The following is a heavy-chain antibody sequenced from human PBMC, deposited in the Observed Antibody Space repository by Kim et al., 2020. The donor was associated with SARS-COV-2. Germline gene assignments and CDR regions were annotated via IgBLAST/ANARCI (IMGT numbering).Heavy chain of an antibody. D-gene: IGHD3-10*01. CDR1: GYTFTGYY. CDR2: INPNSGGT. CDR3: ARVGFRLDEDFDY. V-gene: IGHV1-2*06. J-gene: IGHJ4*02. Sequence: ASVKVSCKASGYTFTGYYMHWVRQAPGQGLEWMGRINPNSGGTNYAQKFQGRVTMTRDTSISTAYMELSRLRSDDTAVYYCARVGFRLDEDFDYWGQGTLVTVSS.